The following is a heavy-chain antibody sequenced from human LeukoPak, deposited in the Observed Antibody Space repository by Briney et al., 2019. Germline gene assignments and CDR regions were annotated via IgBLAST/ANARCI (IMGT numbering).Heavy chain of an antibody. CDR1: GGSISSYY. CDR3: ARCGSGSYTHNWFDP. V-gene: IGHV4-59*01. J-gene: IGHJ5*02. CDR2: IYYSGST. Sequence: SETLSLTCTVSGGSISSYYWSWIRQPPGKGLEWIGYIYYSGSTNYNPSLKSRVTISVDTSKNQFSLKLSSVTAADTAVYYCARCGSGSYTHNWFDPWGQGTLVTVSS. D-gene: IGHD3-10*01.